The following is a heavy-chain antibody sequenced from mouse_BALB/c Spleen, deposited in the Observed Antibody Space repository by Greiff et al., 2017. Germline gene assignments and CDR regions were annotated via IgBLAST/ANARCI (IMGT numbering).Heavy chain of an antibody. Sequence: VQLVESGPGLVAPSQSLSITCTVSGFSLTSYGVHWVRQPPGKGLEWLGVIWAGGSTNYNSALMSRLSISKDNSTNQVFLKMNSLQTDDTAMYYCAAFYYGSPWFAYWGQGTLVTVSA. J-gene: IGHJ3*01. CDR1: GFSLTSYG. CDR3: AAFYYGSPWFAY. V-gene: IGHV2-9*02. CDR2: IWAGGST. D-gene: IGHD1-1*01.